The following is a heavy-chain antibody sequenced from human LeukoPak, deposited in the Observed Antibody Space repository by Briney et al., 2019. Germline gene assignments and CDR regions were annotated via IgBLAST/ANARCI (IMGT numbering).Heavy chain of an antibody. CDR1: GFTFSSYA. J-gene: IGHJ4*02. V-gene: IGHV3-23*01. CDR2: ISGSGGNT. CDR3: AKDQYGGNPQYYFDY. D-gene: IGHD4-23*01. Sequence: GGSLRLSCATSGFTFSSYAMSWVRQAPGKGLDWVSAISGSGGNTYYADSVKGRFTISRDNSKNTLYLQMNSLRAEDTAVYYCAKDQYGGNPQYYFDYWGQGTLVTVSS.